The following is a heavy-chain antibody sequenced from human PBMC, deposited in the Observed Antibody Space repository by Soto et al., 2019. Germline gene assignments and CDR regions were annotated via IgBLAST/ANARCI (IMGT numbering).Heavy chain of an antibody. D-gene: IGHD1-26*01. V-gene: IGHV5-10-1*01. CDR1: DEIFNTYW. CDR2: IDPSDSYT. Sequence: PGESLKISCQTSDEIFNTYWITWVRQMPGRGLEGVGRIDPSDSYTTYNPSLKGHVILSVDKSMNTAYVQWTSLRASDNAMYFCGRDFGSGHADVWGQGTLVTVSS. CDR3: GRDFGSGHADV. J-gene: IGHJ1*01.